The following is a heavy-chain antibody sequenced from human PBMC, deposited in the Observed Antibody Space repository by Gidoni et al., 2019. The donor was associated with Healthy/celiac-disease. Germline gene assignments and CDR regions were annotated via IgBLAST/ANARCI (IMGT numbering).Heavy chain of an antibody. D-gene: IGHD3-10*01. CDR2: IYYSGST. Sequence: WIRQPPGKGLEWIGSIYYSGSTYYNPSLKSRVTISVDTSKNQFSLKLSSVTAADTAVYYCARPGAQLLWFGELSVGAFDIWGQGTMVTVSS. V-gene: IGHV4-39*01. CDR3: ARPGAQLLWFGELSVGAFDI. J-gene: IGHJ3*02.